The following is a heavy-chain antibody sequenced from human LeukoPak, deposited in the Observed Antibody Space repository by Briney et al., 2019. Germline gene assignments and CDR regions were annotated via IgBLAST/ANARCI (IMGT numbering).Heavy chain of an antibody. Sequence: PSETLSLTCTVSGGSISSYYWSWIRQPPGKGLEWIGYIYYSGSTNYNPSLKSRVTISVDTSKNQFSLKLSSVTAADPAVYYCAVLYYYDSSGYFDYWGEGTLVTLP. CDR2: IYYSGST. J-gene: IGHJ4*02. CDR3: AVLYYYDSSGYFDY. V-gene: IGHV4-59*08. CDR1: GGSISSYY. D-gene: IGHD3-22*01.